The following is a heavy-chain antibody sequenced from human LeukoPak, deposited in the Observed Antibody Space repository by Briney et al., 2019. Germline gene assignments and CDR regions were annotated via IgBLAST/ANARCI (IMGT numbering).Heavy chain of an antibody. V-gene: IGHV3-21*01. J-gene: IGHJ4*02. D-gene: IGHD6-6*01. CDR3: ARDTKSRTIAARPLDY. Sequence: GGSLRLSCAASGFTFSSYSMNWVRQAPGKGLEWVSSISSSSSYIYYADSVKGRFTISRDNAKNSLYLQMNSLRAEDTAVYYCARDTKSRTIAARPLDYWGQGTLVTVSS. CDR2: ISSSSSYI. CDR1: GFTFSSYS.